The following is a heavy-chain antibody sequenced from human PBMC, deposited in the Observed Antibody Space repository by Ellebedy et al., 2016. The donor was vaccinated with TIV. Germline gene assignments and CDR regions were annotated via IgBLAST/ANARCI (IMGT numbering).Heavy chain of an antibody. V-gene: IGHV4-31*02. J-gene: IGHJ1*01. Sequence: SQTLSLTCAVYGGSFSGYYWSWIRQHPGKGLEWIGYIYYSGTTYYNPSLKSRVNISVETSKNQFYLKLSSVTAADTAVYYCAREEDYYDSSGYPVTQNWGQGTLVTVSS. CDR3: AREEDYYDSSGYPVTQN. D-gene: IGHD3-22*01. CDR2: IYYSGTT. CDR1: GGSFSGYY.